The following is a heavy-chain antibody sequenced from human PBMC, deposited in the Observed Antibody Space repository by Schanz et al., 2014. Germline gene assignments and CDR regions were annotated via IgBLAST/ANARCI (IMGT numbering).Heavy chain of an antibody. Sequence: EVQLVESGGGLVQPGGSLRLSCAASGFTFSSYNINWVRQAPGKGLEYISSISPSSSYIYYADSVKGRFTISRDNARNTLYLQMNSLRAEDTAVYYCTRDTDYHFDYWGQGTLVTVSS. J-gene: IGHJ4*02. CDR3: TRDTDYHFDY. D-gene: IGHD4-17*01. V-gene: IGHV3-21*01. CDR1: GFTFSSYN. CDR2: ISPSSSYI.